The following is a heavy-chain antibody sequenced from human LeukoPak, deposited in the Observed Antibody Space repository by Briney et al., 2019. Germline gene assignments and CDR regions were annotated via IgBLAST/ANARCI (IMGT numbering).Heavy chain of an antibody. Sequence: PGGSLRLSCAASGFTFSSYSMNWVRQAPGKGLEWVSYISSSSSTIYYADSVKGRFTISRDNAKNSLYPQMNSLRAEDTAVYYCARGYGDRTDYWGQGTLVTVSS. V-gene: IGHV3-48*04. D-gene: IGHD4-17*01. CDR1: GFTFSSYS. CDR2: ISSSSSTI. CDR3: ARGYGDRTDY. J-gene: IGHJ4*02.